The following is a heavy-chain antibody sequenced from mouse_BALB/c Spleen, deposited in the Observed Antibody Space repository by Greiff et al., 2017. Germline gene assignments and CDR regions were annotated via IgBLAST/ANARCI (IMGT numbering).Heavy chain of an antibody. CDR3: ARPYYYGSSYGFAY. V-gene: IGHV3-2*02. J-gene: IGHJ3*01. Sequence: DVKLQESGPGLVKPSQSLSLTCTVTGYSITSDYAWNWIRQFPGNKLEWMGYISYSGSTSYNPSLKSRISITRDTSKNQFFLQLNSVTTEDTATYYCARPYYYGSSYGFAYWGQGTVVTVSA. CDR1: GYSITSDYA. CDR2: ISYSGST. D-gene: IGHD1-1*01.